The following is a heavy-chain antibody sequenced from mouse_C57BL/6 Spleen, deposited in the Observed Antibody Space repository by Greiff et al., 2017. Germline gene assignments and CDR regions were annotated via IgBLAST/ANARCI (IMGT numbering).Heavy chain of an antibody. J-gene: IGHJ2*01. CDR3: ARWYHFDY. V-gene: IGHV5-17*01. CDR2: ISRGSSTI. CDR1: GFTFSDYG. Sequence: EVKLVESGGGLVKPGGSLKLSCAASGFTFSDYGMHWVRQAPEKGLEWVAYISRGSSTIYYADTVKGRFTISRDNAKNTLFLQMTSLRSEDTAMYYCARWYHFDYWSQGTTRTVSS. D-gene: IGHD2-1*01.